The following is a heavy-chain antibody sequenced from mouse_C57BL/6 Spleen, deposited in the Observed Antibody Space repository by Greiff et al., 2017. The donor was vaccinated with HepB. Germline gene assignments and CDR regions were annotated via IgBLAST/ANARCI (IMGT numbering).Heavy chain of an antibody. CDR2: INPSSGYT. CDR3: ARHYDYGGVDY. CDR1: GYTFTSYT. D-gene: IGHD2-4*01. J-gene: IGHJ2*01. Sequence: QVQLKESGAELARPGASVKMSCKASGYTFTSYTMHWVKQRPGQGLEWIGYINPSSGYTKYNQKFKDKATLTADKSSSTAYMQLSSLTSEDSAVYYCARHYDYGGVDYWGQGTTLTVSS. V-gene: IGHV1-4*01.